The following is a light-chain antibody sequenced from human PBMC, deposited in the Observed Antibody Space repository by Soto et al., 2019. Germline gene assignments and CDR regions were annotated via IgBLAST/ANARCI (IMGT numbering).Light chain of an antibody. Sequence: EIVLTQSPGTLSLSPGERAALSCRASQSVSSSFLAWYQQKPGQTPRLLIYDASGRATGIPDRFSGSGSGKDFTLTISRLEPEDFAVYYCQQYGSSPHTFGQGTKLEIK. CDR1: QSVSSSF. CDR3: QQYGSSPHT. CDR2: DAS. V-gene: IGKV3-20*01. J-gene: IGKJ2*01.